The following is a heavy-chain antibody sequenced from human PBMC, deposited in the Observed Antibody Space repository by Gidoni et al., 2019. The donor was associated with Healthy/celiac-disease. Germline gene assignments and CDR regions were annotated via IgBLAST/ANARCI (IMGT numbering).Heavy chain of an antibody. CDR1: GFTFISYR. D-gene: IGHD3-22*01. J-gene: IGHJ3*02. CDR2: IKQDGSDK. Sequence: EVQLVASGGGLVQPGWSLRLSCSASGFTFISYRIRWVRQAPWKGLEWVANIKQDGSDKYYVDSVKGRFTISRDNAKNSLYLQMNSLRAEDTAVYYCARAPVRHYYDSSGYYDFLAFGIWGQGTMVTVSS. V-gene: IGHV3-7*03. CDR3: ARAPVRHYYDSSGYYDFLAFGI.